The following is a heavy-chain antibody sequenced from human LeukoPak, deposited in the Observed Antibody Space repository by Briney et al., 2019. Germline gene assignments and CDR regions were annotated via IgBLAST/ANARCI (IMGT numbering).Heavy chain of an antibody. Sequence: GGSLRLSCEVSGFTFTDYWMNWVRQAPGKGPEWVASIRQDGSEKAYVDSVKGRFTISRGNTKNSLSLQLNGLRAEDTAVYYCARDGTAAGLYFDLWGQGTLVTVSS. D-gene: IGHD6-13*01. CDR1: GFTFTDYW. V-gene: IGHV3-7*01. CDR3: ARDGTAAGLYFDL. J-gene: IGHJ4*01. CDR2: IRQDGSEK.